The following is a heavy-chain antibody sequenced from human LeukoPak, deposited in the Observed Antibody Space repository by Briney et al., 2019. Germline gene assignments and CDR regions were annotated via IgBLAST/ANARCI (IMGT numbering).Heavy chain of an antibody. J-gene: IGHJ3*02. Sequence: ASVKVSCKASGYTFTGYYMHWVRQAPGQGLEWMGWIDPNSGGTNYAQKFQGRVTMTRDTSISTAYMELSRLRSDDTAVYYCARDFHVVTAIISDAFDIWGQGTMVTISS. V-gene: IGHV1-2*02. CDR2: IDPNSGGT. CDR3: ARDFHVVTAIISDAFDI. CDR1: GYTFTGYY. D-gene: IGHD2-21*02.